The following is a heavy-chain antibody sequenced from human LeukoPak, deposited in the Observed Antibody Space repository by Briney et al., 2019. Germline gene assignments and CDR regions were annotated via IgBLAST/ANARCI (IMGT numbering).Heavy chain of an antibody. CDR3: ARGPHVLRYFDWPILNGWFDP. Sequence: SETLSLTCTVSGGSISSSSYYWGWIRQPPGKGLEWIGSIYYSGSTYYNPSLKSRVTISVDTSKNQFSLKLSSVTAADTAVYYCARGPHVLRYFDWPILNGWFDPWGQGTLVTVSS. J-gene: IGHJ5*02. CDR2: IYYSGST. D-gene: IGHD3-9*01. CDR1: GGSISSSSYY. V-gene: IGHV4-39*07.